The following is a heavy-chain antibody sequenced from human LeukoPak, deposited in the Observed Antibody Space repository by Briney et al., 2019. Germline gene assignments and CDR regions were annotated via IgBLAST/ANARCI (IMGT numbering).Heavy chain of an antibody. CDR1: RFTFNKYY. CDR2: INPDGSEK. CDR3: ARTYAYDATGDRGH. V-gene: IGHV3-7*01. Sequence: GGSLRLSCVASRFTFNKYYMSWARQAPGKGLQWVANINPDGSEKYYVDSVKGRFTISRDNAKNSLYLQMNSLRAEDTAVYYCARTYAYDATGDRGHWGQGTLVTVSS. D-gene: IGHD3-16*01. J-gene: IGHJ4*02.